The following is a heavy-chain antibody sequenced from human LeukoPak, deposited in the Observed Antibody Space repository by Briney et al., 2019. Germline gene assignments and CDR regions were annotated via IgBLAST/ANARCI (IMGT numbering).Heavy chain of an antibody. D-gene: IGHD5-24*01. CDR1: GFIFSVYA. CDR2: ISGSGGST. J-gene: IGHJ4*02. CDR3: EKGLSGDFDN. Sequence: PGGSLRLSCAASGFIFSVYAMSWVRQAPGKGLEWVSGISGSGGSTYYADSVKGRFTISRDNSKNTLYLHMNSLRVEDTALYYCEKGLSGDFDNWGQGTLVTVSS. V-gene: IGHV3-23*01.